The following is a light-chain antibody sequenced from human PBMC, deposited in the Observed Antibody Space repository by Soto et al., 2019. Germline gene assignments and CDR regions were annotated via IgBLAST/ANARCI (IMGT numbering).Light chain of an antibody. CDR3: QSYDSSLSGSRV. CDR2: GNS. CDR1: SSNIGAGYD. V-gene: IGLV1-40*01. Sequence: QSVLTQPPSVSGAPGQRVTISCTGSSSNIGAGYDVHWYQQLPGTAPKLLIYGNSSRPSGVPDRFSGSNSGTSASLAITGLQAEDEADYYCQSYDSSLSGSRVFGGGTKLTVL. J-gene: IGLJ2*01.